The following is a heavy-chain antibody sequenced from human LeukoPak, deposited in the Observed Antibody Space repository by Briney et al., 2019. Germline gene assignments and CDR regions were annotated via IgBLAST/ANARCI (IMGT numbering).Heavy chain of an antibody. CDR1: GFTIRGYW. CDR3: ARGPYKYVISANPDY. D-gene: IGHD1-1*01. V-gene: IGHV3-74*01. J-gene: IGHJ4*02. Sequence: PGGSLRLSCAASGFTIRGYWMHWVRQAPGKGLVWVSRINSDGIYTTYADSVKGRFTISRDNAKNSLFLQMNSLRAEDTAVYYCARGPYKYVISANPDYWGQGTLVTVSS. CDR2: INSDGIYT.